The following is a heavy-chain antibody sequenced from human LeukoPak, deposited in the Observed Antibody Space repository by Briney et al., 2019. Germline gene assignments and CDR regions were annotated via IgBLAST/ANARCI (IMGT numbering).Heavy chain of an antibody. D-gene: IGHD3-16*02. CDR3: ARTARDYVWGSYRYTHLDY. CDR1: GGSISSGGYY. Sequence: SETLSLTCTVSGGSISSGGYYWSWIRQPPGKGLEWIGYIYHSGSTYYNPSLKSRVTISVDTSKNQFSLKLSSVTAADTAVYYCARTARDYVWGSYRYTHLDYWGQGTLVTVSS. V-gene: IGHV4-30-2*01. J-gene: IGHJ4*02. CDR2: IYHSGST.